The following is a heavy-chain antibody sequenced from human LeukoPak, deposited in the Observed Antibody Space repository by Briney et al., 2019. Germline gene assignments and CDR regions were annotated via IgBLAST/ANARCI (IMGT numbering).Heavy chain of an antibody. D-gene: IGHD6-13*01. V-gene: IGHV4-34*01. CDR3: ARGRPHIVAARYIGYFQH. CDR2: INHSGST. J-gene: IGHJ1*01. Sequence: SETLSLTCAVYGGSFSGYYWSWIRQPPGKGLEWIGEINHSGSTNYNPSLKSRVTISVDTSKNQFSLKLSSVTAADTAVYYCARGRPHIVAARYIGYFQHWGQGTLVTVSS. CDR1: GGSFSGYY.